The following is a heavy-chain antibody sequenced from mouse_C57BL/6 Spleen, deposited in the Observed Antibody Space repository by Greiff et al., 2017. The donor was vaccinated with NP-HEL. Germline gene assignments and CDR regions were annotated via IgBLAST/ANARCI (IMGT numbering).Heavy chain of an antibody. V-gene: IGHV1-81*01. CDR2: IYPRSGNT. Sequence: QVQLQQSGAELARPGASVKLSCKASGYTFTSYGISWVKQRTGQGLEWIGEIYPRSGNTYYNEKFKGKATLTADKSSSTAYMELRSLTSEDSAVYFCARRNYYDYAYAMDYWGQGTSVTVSS. J-gene: IGHJ4*01. CDR3: ARRNYYDYAYAMDY. CDR1: GYTFTSYG. D-gene: IGHD2-4*01.